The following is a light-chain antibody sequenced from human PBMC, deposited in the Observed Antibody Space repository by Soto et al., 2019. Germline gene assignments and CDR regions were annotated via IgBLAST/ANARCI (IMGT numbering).Light chain of an antibody. Sequence: QSVLTQPPSVSGAPGQRVTISCTGSSSNIGAGYDVHWYQQLPGTAPKLLIYGNSNRPSGVPDRFSGSKSGNTASLTISGLQAEDEAEYYCCSYADSSRIYVFGSGTKVTVL. J-gene: IGLJ1*01. CDR3: CSYADSSRIYV. V-gene: IGLV1-40*01. CDR2: GNS. CDR1: SSNIGAGYD.